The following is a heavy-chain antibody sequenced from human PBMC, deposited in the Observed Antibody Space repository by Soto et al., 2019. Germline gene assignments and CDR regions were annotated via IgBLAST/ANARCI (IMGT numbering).Heavy chain of an antibody. Sequence: QVQLVQSGAEVKKPGASVKVSCKASGYTFTSYGISWVRQAPGQGLEWMGWISAYNGNTNYAQKLQGRVTMTTDTSTSTAYMELRSLRSDDTAVYYCARDYDILTCYYKGPYFDYWGQGTLVTVSS. CDR2: ISAYNGNT. CDR3: ARDYDILTCYYKGPYFDY. V-gene: IGHV1-18*01. J-gene: IGHJ4*02. D-gene: IGHD3-9*01. CDR1: GYTFTSYG.